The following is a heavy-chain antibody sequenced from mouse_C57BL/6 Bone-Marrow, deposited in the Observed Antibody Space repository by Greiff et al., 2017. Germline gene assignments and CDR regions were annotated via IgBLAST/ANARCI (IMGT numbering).Heavy chain of an antibody. Sequence: EVKLVESVAELVRPGASVKLSCTASGFNLKNTYLHWVKQRPEQGLEWIGRIDPANGNTNYAPKFQGKATITADTSSNTAYMQLSRLTSEDTAIYYCARYGSSYYGWYFDVWGTGTTVTVSS. CDR1: GFNLKNTY. CDR3: ARYGSSYYGWYFDV. D-gene: IGHD1-1*02. CDR2: IDPANGNT. J-gene: IGHJ1*03. V-gene: IGHV14-3*01.